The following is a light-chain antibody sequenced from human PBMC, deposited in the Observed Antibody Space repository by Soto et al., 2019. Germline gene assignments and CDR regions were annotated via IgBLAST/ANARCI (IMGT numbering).Light chain of an antibody. CDR2: STN. V-gene: IGLV8-61*01. CDR1: SGSVSTSYY. Sequence: QTVVTQEPSFSVSPGRTVTLTCGLSSGSVSTSYYPNWYQQTPGQAPRTLIYSTNTRSSGVPDRFSGSILGNKAALTITGAQADDESDYYCVLYMGSGLWVFGGGTKVTVL. J-gene: IGLJ3*02. CDR3: VLYMGSGLWV.